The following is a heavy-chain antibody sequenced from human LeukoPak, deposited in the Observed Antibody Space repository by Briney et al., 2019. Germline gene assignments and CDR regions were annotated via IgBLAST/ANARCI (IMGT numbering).Heavy chain of an antibody. J-gene: IGHJ4*02. Sequence: PSQTLSLTCTVSGGSISSGGYYWSWIRQHPGKGLEWIGYIYYSGSTYYNPSLKSRVTIAVDTSKNQFSLKLSSVTAADTAVYYCARERSYGSGSHLFDYWGQGTLVTVSS. CDR2: IYYSGST. CDR1: GGSISSGGYY. V-gene: IGHV4-31*03. D-gene: IGHD3-10*01. CDR3: ARERSYGSGSHLFDY.